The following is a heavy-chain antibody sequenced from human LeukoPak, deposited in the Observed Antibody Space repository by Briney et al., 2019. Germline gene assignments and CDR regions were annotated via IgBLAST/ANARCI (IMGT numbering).Heavy chain of an antibody. CDR1: GFTFRSHG. Sequence: PGGSLRLSCAASGFTFRSHGMHWVRQAPGKGLEWVAVIWYDGSNKYYADSVKGRFTISRDNSKNTLYLEMNSLRAEDAAVYYCARDRRGSENYHYFDYWGRGTLVTVSS. V-gene: IGHV3-33*01. CDR3: ARDRRGSENYHYFDY. CDR2: IWYDGSNK. J-gene: IGHJ4*02. D-gene: IGHD3-10*01.